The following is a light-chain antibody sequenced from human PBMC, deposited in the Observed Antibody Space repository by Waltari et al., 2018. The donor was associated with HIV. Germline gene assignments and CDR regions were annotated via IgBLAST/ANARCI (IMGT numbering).Light chain of an antibody. CDR3: QSADSSGTHRV. CDR2: KDS. V-gene: IGLV3-25*03. CDR1: ELPQQY. J-gene: IGLJ2*01. Sequence: SYELTPPPSVSVSPGKTDRITCSGDELPQQYAYWYQQKPGQAPVLVIYKDSERPSGIPERFSGSSSGTTVTLTISGVQAEDEADYYCQSADSSGTHRVFGGGTKLTVL.